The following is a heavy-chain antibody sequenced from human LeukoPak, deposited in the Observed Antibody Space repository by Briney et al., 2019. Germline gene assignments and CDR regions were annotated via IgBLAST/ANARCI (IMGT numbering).Heavy chain of an antibody. V-gene: IGHV1-2*02. CDR2: INPNSGGT. D-gene: IGHD2-2*01. CDR1: GYTFTGYY. J-gene: IGHJ4*02. CDR3: ARILSRGSTSCFDY. Sequence: ASVKVSCKASGYTFTGYYMHWVRQAPGQGLEWMGWINPNSGGTNYVQKFQGRVTMTRDTSISTAYMELSRLRSDDTAVYYCARILSRGSTSCFDYWGQGTLVTVSS.